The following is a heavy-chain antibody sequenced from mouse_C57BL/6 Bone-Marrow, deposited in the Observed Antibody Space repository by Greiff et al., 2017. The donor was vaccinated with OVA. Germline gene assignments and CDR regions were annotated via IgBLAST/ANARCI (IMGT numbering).Heavy chain of an antibody. CDR1: GFSFNTSA. Sequence: EVQRVESGGGLVQPKGSLKLSCAASGFSFNTSAMNWVRQAPGKGLEWVARIRSKSNNYATYYADSVKDRFTISRDDSESMLYLQMNNLKTEDTAMYYCVRHGYYAIDYGGQGNSVTVSA. V-gene: IGHV10-1*01. CDR2: IRSKSNNYAT. J-gene: IGHJ4*01. CDR3: VRHGYYAIDY.